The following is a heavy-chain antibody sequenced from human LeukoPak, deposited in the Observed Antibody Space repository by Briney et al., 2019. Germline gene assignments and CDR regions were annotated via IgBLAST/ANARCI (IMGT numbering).Heavy chain of an antibody. CDR1: GYTLNELS. CDR2: FDPEDGDA. D-gene: IGHD3-3*01. CDR3: AIPNRAFFGAFEV. V-gene: IGHV1-24*01. J-gene: IGHJ3*01. Sequence: ASVKVSCQVFGYTLNELSMHWVRQAPGEGLEWMGSFDPEDGDAIYAQKFQGRVTMTEDTLTDTASMELSSLTSEDTAVYYCAIPNRAFFGAFEVWGRGTMVTASS.